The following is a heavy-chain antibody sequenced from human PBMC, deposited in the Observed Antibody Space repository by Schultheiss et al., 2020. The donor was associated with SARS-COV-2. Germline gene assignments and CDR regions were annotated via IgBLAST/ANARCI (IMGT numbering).Heavy chain of an antibody. CDR3: ARQSYYYDSSGYPNWFDP. CDR2: IYHSGST. J-gene: IGHJ5*02. V-gene: IGHV4-34*01. CDR1: GGSFSGYY. D-gene: IGHD3-22*01. Sequence: SETLSLTCAVYGGSFSGYYWSWIRQPPGKGLEWIGSIYHSGSTYYNPSLKSRVTISVDTSKNQFSLKLSSVTAADTAVYYCARQSYYYDSSGYPNWFDPWGQGTLVTVSS.